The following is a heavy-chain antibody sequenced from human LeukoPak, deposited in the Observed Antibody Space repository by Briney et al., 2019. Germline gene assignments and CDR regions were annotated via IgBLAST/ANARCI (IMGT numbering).Heavy chain of an antibody. CDR2: IRIGGGGT. D-gene: IGHD6-13*01. CDR3: VRCMVLSQGWCNWFDP. CDR1: GLDLTIYA. Sequence: GRSVRLSCAASGLDLTIYAMTWARQAPAKGLEWVSSIRIGGGGTYYADSVKGRFTISRDNSENTLHLQMNNLRVEDTARYFCVRCMVLSQGWCNWFDPWGQGTLVTVSS. J-gene: IGHJ5*02. V-gene: IGHV3-23*01.